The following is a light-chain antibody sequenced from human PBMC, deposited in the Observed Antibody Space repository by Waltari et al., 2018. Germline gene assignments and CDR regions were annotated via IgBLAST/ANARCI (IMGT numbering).Light chain of an antibody. CDR3: QQYFDWPMYT. CDR1: QSVLYSSNNKNY. J-gene: IGKJ2*01. V-gene: IGKV4-1*01. Sequence: DIVMTQSPDSLAVSLGERATINCKFSQSVLYSSNNKNYLAWYQQKPGQPPKLLIYWASTRESGVPDRFSGSGSGTDFTLTISSLQAEDVAVYYCQQYFDWPMYTFAQGTKLEIK. CDR2: WAS.